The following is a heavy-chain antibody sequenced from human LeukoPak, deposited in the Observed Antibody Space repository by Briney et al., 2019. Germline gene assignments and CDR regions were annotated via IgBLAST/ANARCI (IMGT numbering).Heavy chain of an antibody. CDR2: IWYDGSNK. J-gene: IGHJ3*02. Sequence: GGSLGLSCAASGFTFSSYGLHWVRQAPGKGLEWVAVIWYDGSNKYYADSVKGRFTISRDNSKNTLYLQMNSLRAEDTAVYYCARGLYDFWSGLDAFDIWGQGTMVTVSS. V-gene: IGHV3-33*01. CDR1: GFTFSSYG. CDR3: ARGLYDFWSGLDAFDI. D-gene: IGHD3-3*01.